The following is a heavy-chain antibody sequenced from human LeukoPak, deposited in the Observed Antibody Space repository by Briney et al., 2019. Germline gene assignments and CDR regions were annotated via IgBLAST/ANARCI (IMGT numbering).Heavy chain of an antibody. Sequence: PSETLSLTCTVSGDSISSSSSYWGWIRQPPGKGLEWIGSIFYSGSTYYNPSLKSRVTISIVASKNQFSLKLSSVTAADTAVYYCAGLLNGGASHWFDPWGQGTLVTVSS. CDR1: GDSISSSSSY. J-gene: IGHJ5*02. D-gene: IGHD7-27*01. V-gene: IGHV4-39*01. CDR2: IFYSGST. CDR3: AGLLNGGASHWFDP.